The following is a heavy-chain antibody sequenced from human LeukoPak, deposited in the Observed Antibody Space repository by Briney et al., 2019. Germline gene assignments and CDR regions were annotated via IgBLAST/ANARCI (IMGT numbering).Heavy chain of an antibody. CDR2: INPSGGST. CDR1: GYTFTSYY. V-gene: IGHV1-46*01. J-gene: IGHJ4*02. D-gene: IGHD5-24*01. Sequence: ASVKVSCKASGYTFTSYYMHWVRQATGQGLEWMGIINPSGGSTSYAQKFQGRVTMTRDTSTSTVYMELSSLRSEDTAVYYCATEGHGRDGYKSDWGQGTLVTVSS. CDR3: ATEGHGRDGYKSD.